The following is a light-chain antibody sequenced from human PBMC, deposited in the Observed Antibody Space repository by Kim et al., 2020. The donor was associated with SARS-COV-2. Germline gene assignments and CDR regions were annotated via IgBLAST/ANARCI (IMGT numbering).Light chain of an antibody. CDR1: RRHGGL. Sequence: ASGGERVTINRLASRRHGGLLASYQPKPGPAPNLLIYEASALKNGVPSRFSGSGSETEFTHTTSSLQPDDFSTHYCQQYRSYPSTFGPGTKVDIK. J-gene: IGKJ1*01. CDR2: EAS. CDR3: QQYRSYPST. V-gene: IGKV1-5*03.